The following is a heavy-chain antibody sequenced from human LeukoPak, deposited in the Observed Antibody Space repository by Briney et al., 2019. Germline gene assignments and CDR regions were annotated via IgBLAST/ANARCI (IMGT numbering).Heavy chain of an antibody. CDR3: AGISKERMGFDP. V-gene: IGHV4-61*02. D-gene: IGHD4-11*01. J-gene: IGHJ5*02. CDR1: GGSISSGSYY. Sequence: PSETLSLTCTVSGGSISSGSYYWSWIRQPAGKGLEWIGRIYTSGSTNYNPSLKSRVTISVDTSKNQFSLKLSSVTAADTAVYYCAGISKERMGFDPWGQGTLVTVSS. CDR2: IYTSGST.